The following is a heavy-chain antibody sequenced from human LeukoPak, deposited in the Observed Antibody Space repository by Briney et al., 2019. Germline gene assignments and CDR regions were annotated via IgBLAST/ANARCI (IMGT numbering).Heavy chain of an antibody. CDR3: GRLYGGDSGVGAFDI. CDR2: FYYRGSP. J-gene: IGHJ3*02. D-gene: IGHD4-23*01. Sequence: SETLSLTCSVSGGSISSSTFYWGWIRQSPGKGLEWIGSFYYRGSPYYDSSLKSRVTISVDTSKNQFSLRLSSVTAADPPVYYCGRLYGGDSGVGAFDIWGQGTMVTVSS. V-gene: IGHV4-39*01. CDR1: GGSISSSTFY.